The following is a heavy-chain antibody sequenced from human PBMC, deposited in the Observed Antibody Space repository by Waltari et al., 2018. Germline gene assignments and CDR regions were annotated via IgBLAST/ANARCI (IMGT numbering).Heavy chain of an antibody. CDR2: IFAICGTS. CDR3: ARETRRAVAATRYFQH. V-gene: IGHV1-69*01. Sequence: QVQLVQAGAEVKKPGSSVKVSCKASGGTFSSYAISGVRQAPGEGLEWMGGIFAICGTSSYAQKFQGRVTITADESTSTAYMELSSLKSEDTAVYYCARETRRAVAATRYFQHWGQDTLVTVSS. J-gene: IGHJ1*01. CDR1: GGTFSSYA. D-gene: IGHD6-19*01.